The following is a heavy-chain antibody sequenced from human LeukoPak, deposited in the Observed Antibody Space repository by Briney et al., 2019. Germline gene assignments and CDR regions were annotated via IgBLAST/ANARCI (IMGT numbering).Heavy chain of an antibody. CDR2: IYTSGST. D-gene: IGHD2-21*01. CDR3: ARADCGGDCYLDY. J-gene: IGHJ4*02. Sequence: SQTLSLTCTVSGCSISSGSYYWSWIRQPAGKGLEWIGRIYTSGSTNYNSSLKSRVTISLDTSKNQFSLKLSSVTAADTAVYYCARADCGGDCYLDYWGQGTLVTVSS. V-gene: IGHV4-61*02. CDR1: GCSISSGSYY.